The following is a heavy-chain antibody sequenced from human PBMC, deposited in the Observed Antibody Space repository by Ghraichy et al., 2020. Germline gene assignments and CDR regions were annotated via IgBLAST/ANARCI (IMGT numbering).Heavy chain of an antibody. V-gene: IGHV3-13*01. D-gene: IGHD2-21*02. J-gene: IGHJ3*02. CDR2: IGTAGDT. Sequence: GGSLRLSCAASGFTFSSYDMHWVRQATGKGLEWVSAIGTAGDTYYPGSVKGRFTISRENAKNSLYLQMNSLRAGDTAVYYCARAWYCGGDCSSAFDIWGQGTMVTVSS. CDR3: ARAWYCGGDCSSAFDI. CDR1: GFTFSSYD.